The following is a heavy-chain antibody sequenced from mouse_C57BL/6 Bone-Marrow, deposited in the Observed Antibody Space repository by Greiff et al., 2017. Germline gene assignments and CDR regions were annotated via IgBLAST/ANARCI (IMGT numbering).Heavy chain of an antibody. J-gene: IGHJ1*03. CDR3: SRIPHCYYGSSYAYFDV. Sequence: QVQLKQSGAELVKPGASVKISCKASGYAFSSYWMNWVKQRPGKGLEWIGQIYPGDGDTKYNGKFKGKATLTADKSSSTAYMQLSSLPSEDAAVYCCSRIPHCYYGSSYAYFDVWGTGTTVTVSS. CDR1: GYAFSSYW. V-gene: IGHV1-80*01. D-gene: IGHD1-1*01. CDR2: IYPGDGDT.